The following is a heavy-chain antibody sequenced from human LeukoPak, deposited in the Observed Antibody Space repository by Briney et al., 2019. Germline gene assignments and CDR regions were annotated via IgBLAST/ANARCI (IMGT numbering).Heavy chain of an antibody. J-gene: IGHJ6*02. CDR2: ISAYNGNK. V-gene: IGHV1-18*01. D-gene: IGHD6-13*01. CDR1: GYTFTNYG. Sequence: ASVKVSCKASGYTFTNYGISWVRQAPGQGLDWMGWISAYNGNKVYAQELQGRVTMTTDTSTSTAYMELSRLTSDDTAVYYCARELPPGRGSNWYIGHYGMDVWGQGTTVTVSS. CDR3: ARELPPGRGSNWYIGHYGMDV.